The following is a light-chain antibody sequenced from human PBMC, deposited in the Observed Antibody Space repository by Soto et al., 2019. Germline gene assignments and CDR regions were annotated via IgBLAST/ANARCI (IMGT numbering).Light chain of an antibody. J-gene: IGLJ3*02. CDR2: EVR. CDR1: MRDVGAYNL. CDR3: SAYTSTSTPWV. V-gene: IGLV2-14*01. Sequence: QSVLTQPASVSGSAGQSITISCSGTMRDVGAYNLVSWYQQHPGTAPKLIIYEVRNRPSGISSRFSGSRSGNTASLTISGLQSEDEGDYYCSAYTSTSTPWVFGGGTKVTVL.